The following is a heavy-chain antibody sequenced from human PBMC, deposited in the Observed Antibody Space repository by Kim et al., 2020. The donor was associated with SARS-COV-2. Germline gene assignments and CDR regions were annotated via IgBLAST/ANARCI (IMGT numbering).Heavy chain of an antibody. J-gene: IGHJ4*02. Sequence: GGSLRLSCAASGFTLSDYYMSWIRQAPGKGLEWVSYISSSSSYTNYADSVKGRFTISRDNAKNSLYLQMNSLRAEDTAVYYCARDLSSSWSYDYWGQGTLVTVSS. V-gene: IGHV3-11*05. CDR2: ISSSSSYT. CDR1: GFTLSDYY. CDR3: ARDLSSSWSYDY. D-gene: IGHD6-13*01.